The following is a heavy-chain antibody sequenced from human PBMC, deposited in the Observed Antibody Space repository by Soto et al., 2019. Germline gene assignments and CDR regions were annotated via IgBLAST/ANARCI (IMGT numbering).Heavy chain of an antibody. CDR1: GFTFSSYA. CDR3: ARELGGYYYEGFDY. Sequence: GGSLRLSCAASGFTFSSYAMHWVRQAPGKGLEWVAVISYDGSNKYYADSVKGRFTISRDNSKNTLYLQMNSLRAEDTAVYYCARELGGYYYEGFDYWGQGTLVTVSS. J-gene: IGHJ4*02. CDR2: ISYDGSNK. D-gene: IGHD3-22*01. V-gene: IGHV3-30-3*01.